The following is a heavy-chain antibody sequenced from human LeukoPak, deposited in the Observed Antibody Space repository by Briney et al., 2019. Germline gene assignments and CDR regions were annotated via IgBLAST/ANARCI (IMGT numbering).Heavy chain of an antibody. CDR3: AREEVPWVTMVRGDLTFDAFDI. V-gene: IGHV3-30*07. CDR1: GFTFSSYA. CDR2: ISYDGSNK. Sequence: GGSLRLSCAASGFTFSSYAMHWVRQAPGKGLEWVAVISYDGSNKYYADSVKGRFTISRDNAKNSLYLQMNSLRAEDTAVYYCAREEVPWVTMVRGDLTFDAFDIWGQGTMVTVSS. D-gene: IGHD3-10*01. J-gene: IGHJ3*02.